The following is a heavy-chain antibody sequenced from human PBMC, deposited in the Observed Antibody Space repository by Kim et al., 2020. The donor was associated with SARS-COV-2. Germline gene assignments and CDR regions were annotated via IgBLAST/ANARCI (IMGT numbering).Heavy chain of an antibody. Sequence: SPSFQGQVTISADTSISTAYLQWSSLKASDTAMYYCARLDPKRGEGMDVWGQGTTVTVSS. J-gene: IGHJ6*02. D-gene: IGHD3-10*01. V-gene: IGHV5-51*01. CDR3: ARLDPKRGEGMDV.